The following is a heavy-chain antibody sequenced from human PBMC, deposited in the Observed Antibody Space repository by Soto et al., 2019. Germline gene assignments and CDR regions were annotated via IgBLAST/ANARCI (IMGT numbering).Heavy chain of an antibody. Sequence: EVQLVESGGGLVKPGGSLRLSCAASGFTFSSYSMNWVRQAPGKGLEWVSSISSSSSYIYYADSVKGRFTISRDNAKNSLYLQMNGLRVDETAVCYWARGGEEPDRGDYYYGMDVWGQGTTVTVSS. CDR3: ARGGEEPDRGDYYYGMDV. D-gene: IGHD3-16*01. V-gene: IGHV3-21*01. CDR2: ISSSSSYI. J-gene: IGHJ6*02. CDR1: GFTFSSYS.